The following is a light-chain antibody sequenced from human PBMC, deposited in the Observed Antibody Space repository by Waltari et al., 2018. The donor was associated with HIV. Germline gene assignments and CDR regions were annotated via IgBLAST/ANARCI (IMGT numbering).Light chain of an antibody. CDR3: HQFGSSTSYT. J-gene: IGKJ2*01. CDR2: GAS. Sequence: EIVLTQSPGTLSLSPGEGATLSCRASENVNSMYLGWYKQKPGQAPTLLIYGASSRATGTPDRFSGGGSGTDFTLTISRLEPEDFAVYYCHQFGSSTSYTFGQGTKLEIK. CDR1: ENVNSMY. V-gene: IGKV3-20*01.